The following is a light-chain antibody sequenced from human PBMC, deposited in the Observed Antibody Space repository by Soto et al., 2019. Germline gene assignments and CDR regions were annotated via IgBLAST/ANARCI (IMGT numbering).Light chain of an antibody. CDR2: GTS. J-gene: IGKJ2*01. V-gene: IGKV3-20*01. CDR3: QQYGTYPPRYT. CDR1: YLISSNY. Sequence: ENVLTQSPCTLSSSPGERATLSCRASYLISSNYLAWYQQKPGQAPRLLIYGTSSRATGNPDRFSGSGSGGSCTLSIRTMEPEDFAVYYGQQYGTYPPRYTFGQGTKLEI.